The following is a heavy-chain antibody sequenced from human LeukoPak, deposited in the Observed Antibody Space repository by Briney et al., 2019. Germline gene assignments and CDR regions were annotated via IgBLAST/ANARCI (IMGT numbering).Heavy chain of an antibody. J-gene: IGHJ4*02. V-gene: IGHV3-33*06. D-gene: IGHD1-14*01. CDR2: IWYDGSNK. CDR1: GFTFSSFD. CDR3: AKDGPDPPTRATRYYFDY. Sequence: QSGGSLRLSCAASGFTFSSFDMQWVRQAPGKGLEWVAIIWYDGSNKYYADSVKGRFTISRDNSKNTLYLQMNSLRAEDTAVYYCAKDGPDPPTRATRYYFDYWGQGTLVTVSS.